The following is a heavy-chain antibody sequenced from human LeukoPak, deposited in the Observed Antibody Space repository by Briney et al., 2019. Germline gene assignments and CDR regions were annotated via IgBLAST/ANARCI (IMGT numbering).Heavy chain of an antibody. J-gene: IGHJ4*02. CDR1: GFTFTTYA. V-gene: IGHV3-21*05. D-gene: IGHD1-26*01. CDR3: ARVGSRGYYFDY. CDR2: ISGSSTYT. Sequence: GGSLRLSCAASGFTFTTYAMTWVRQAPGKGLEWVSHISGSSTYTNYADSVKGRFTISRDNANNSLYLQMNSLTAEDTAVFYCARVGSRGYYFDYWGQGTLVSVSS.